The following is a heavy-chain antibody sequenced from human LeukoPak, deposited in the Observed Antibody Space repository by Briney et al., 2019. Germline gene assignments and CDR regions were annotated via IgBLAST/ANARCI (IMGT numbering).Heavy chain of an antibody. D-gene: IGHD4-23*01. J-gene: IGHJ4*02. CDR3: ATDPGLRWSFDF. V-gene: IGHV3-53*05. CDR2: IYNTGST. CDR1: GFTVRSHR. Sequence: GGSLRLSCAASGFTVRSHRLIWVRQAPGKGLEWVSVIYNTGSTYYADSVMGRFIISRDISKNTLYLQINGLRPDDTALYDCATDPGLRWSFDFWGQGTLVTVSS.